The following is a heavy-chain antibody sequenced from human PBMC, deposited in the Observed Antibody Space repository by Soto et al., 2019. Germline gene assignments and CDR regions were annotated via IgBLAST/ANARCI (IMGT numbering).Heavy chain of an antibody. D-gene: IGHD7-27*01. Sequence: WETLSLTCAVYGGSFSGYYWSWIRQPPGKGLEWIGEINHSGSTNYNPSLKSRVTISVDTSKNQFSLKLSSVTAADTAVYYCARGTGDMDVWGQGTTVTVSS. V-gene: IGHV4-34*01. CDR1: GGSFSGYY. CDR2: INHSGST. J-gene: IGHJ6*02. CDR3: ARGTGDMDV.